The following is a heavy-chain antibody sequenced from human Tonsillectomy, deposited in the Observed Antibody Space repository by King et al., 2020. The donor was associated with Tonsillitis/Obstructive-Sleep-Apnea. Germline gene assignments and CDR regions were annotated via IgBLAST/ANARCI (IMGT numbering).Heavy chain of an antibody. J-gene: IGHJ4*02. CDR1: GYTFTSYG. CDR3: ARDITGTKDFDY. D-gene: IGHD1-20*01. CDR2: ISAYNGST. V-gene: IGHV1-18*01. Sequence: VQLVESGAEVKKPGASVKVSCKASGYTFTSYGINWVRQAPGQGLEWMGWISAYNGSTNYAQKLQGRVTMTTDTSTSTAYMDLRSLRSYDTAVYYCARDITGTKDFDYWGQGTLVTVSS.